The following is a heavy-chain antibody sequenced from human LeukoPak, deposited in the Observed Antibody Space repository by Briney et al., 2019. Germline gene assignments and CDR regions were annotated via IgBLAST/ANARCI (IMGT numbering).Heavy chain of an antibody. CDR3: AREKMATIDY. D-gene: IGHD5-24*01. CDR1: GGSISSYY. J-gene: IGHJ4*02. CDR2: IYYSGST. Sequence: SETLSLTCTVSGGSISSYYWRWIRQPPGKGLEWIGYIYYSGSTNYNPSLKSRVTISVDTSKNQFSLKLSSVTAADTAVYYCAREKMATIDYWGQGTLVTVSS. V-gene: IGHV4-59*01.